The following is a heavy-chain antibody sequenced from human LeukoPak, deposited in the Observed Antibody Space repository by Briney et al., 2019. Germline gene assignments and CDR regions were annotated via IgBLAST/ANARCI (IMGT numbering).Heavy chain of an antibody. CDR1: GGSFSGYY. V-gene: IGHV4-34*01. J-gene: IGHJ4*02. D-gene: IGHD3-3*01. CDR3: ASLRKTYYDFWSPLFDY. Sequence: PSETLSLTCAVYGGSFSGYYWSWLRQPPGKGLEWIGEINHSGSTNYNPSLKSRVTISVDTSKNQFSLKLSSVTAADTAVYYCASLRKTYYDFWSPLFDYWGQGTLVTVSS. CDR2: INHSGST.